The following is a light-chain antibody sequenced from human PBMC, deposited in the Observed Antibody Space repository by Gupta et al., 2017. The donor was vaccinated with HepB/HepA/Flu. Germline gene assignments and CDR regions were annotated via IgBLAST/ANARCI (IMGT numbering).Light chain of an antibody. Sequence: EIVMTQSPLTLSVSPGERATLSCRASQSVRSNIAWYRQIPGQAPSLLIFGASTRATGVPARFSGSGSGTEFTLTISSLQSEDFAVYYCQQYDMRPLTFGGGTRVEIK. J-gene: IGKJ4*01. CDR3: QQYDMRPLT. CDR1: QSVRSN. V-gene: IGKV3-15*01. CDR2: GAS.